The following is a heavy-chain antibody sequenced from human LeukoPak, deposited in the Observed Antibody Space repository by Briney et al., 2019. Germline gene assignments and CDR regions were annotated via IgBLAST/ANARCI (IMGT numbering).Heavy chain of an antibody. V-gene: IGHV4-39*01. Sequence: SETLSLTCTVSGGSITSSGYYWGWIRQPPGRGLEWLGSSYYSGNTYYNPSLTSRVTISVDTSKNQFSLKLSSLTAADTAVYYCARQHTRGAVVALVDYWGQGTLVTVSS. CDR3: ARQHTRGAVVALVDY. D-gene: IGHD3-22*01. J-gene: IGHJ4*02. CDR1: GGSITSSGYY. CDR2: SYYSGNT.